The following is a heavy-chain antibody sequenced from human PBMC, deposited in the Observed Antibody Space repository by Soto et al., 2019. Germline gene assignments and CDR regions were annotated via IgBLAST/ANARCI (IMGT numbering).Heavy chain of an antibody. CDR2: MNTGSSDT. CDR1: GYSFTNND. J-gene: IGHJ5*02. D-gene: IGHD3-16*01. V-gene: IGHV1-8*01. Sequence: ASVKVSCKASGYSFTNNDVSWVRQATGQGLEWMGCMNTGSSDTGYAQKFQGRVTMTRDISIATAYMELSSLRSDDTAIYYCARMETFGSLNWFDPWGQGTLVTVSS. CDR3: ARMETFGSLNWFDP.